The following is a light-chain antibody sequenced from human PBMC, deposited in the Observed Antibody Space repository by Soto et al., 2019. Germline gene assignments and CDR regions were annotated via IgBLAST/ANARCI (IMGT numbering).Light chain of an antibody. Sequence: QSVLTQPPSVSGAPGQRVTISCTGSSSNFGADYDVHWYQQFPGTAPKLLKYGNNNRPSGVPDRFSGSRSGTSASLAITGLQPEDEADYYCQSYDSGLSGSVFGTGTKVTVL. V-gene: IGLV1-40*01. CDR2: GNN. CDR3: QSYDSGLSGSV. CDR1: SSNFGADYD. J-gene: IGLJ1*01.